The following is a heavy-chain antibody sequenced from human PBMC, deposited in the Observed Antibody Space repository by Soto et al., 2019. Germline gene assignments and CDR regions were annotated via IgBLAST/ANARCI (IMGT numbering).Heavy chain of an antibody. D-gene: IGHD3-22*01. CDR1: GYTFTNYD. CDR3: ARGHNYYVSSGYYGD. V-gene: IGHV1-8*01. J-gene: IGHJ4*02. CDR2: MNPNSGNT. Sequence: QVQLVQSGAEVKKPGASVKVSCKASGYTFTNYDINWVRQATGQGLEWMGWMNPNSGNTGYAQKFQGRVTMTRSNSVSTAFMELTGLTSEDTAVYFCARGHNYYVSSGYYGDWGQGTLVTVSS.